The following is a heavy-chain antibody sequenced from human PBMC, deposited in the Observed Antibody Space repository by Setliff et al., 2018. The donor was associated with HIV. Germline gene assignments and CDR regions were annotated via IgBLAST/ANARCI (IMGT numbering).Heavy chain of an antibody. Sequence: ASVKVSCKVSGYTLTELSMHWVRQAPGKGLEWMGGFDPEDGETIYAQKFQGRLTMTRNTSTGTVHMELSSLRSEDTAVYYCARIGRTPYYYYYMDVRGKGTTVTVSS. V-gene: IGHV1-24*01. J-gene: IGHJ6*03. CDR3: ARIGRTPYYYYYMDV. CDR2: FDPEDGET. CDR1: GYTLTELS. D-gene: IGHD2-15*01.